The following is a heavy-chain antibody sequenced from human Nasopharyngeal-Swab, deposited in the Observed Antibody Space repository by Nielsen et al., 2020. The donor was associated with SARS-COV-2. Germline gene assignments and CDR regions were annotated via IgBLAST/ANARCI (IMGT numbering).Heavy chain of an antibody. CDR2: TYYSGST. Sequence: IRQSPGKGLEWIGYTYYSGSTNYNPSLKSRVTISVDTSKNQFSLKLSSVTAADTAVYYCAREVDDYGDYPGSLVFDYWGQGTLVTVSS. V-gene: IGHV4-59*01. J-gene: IGHJ4*02. D-gene: IGHD4-17*01. CDR3: AREVDDYGDYPGSLVFDY.